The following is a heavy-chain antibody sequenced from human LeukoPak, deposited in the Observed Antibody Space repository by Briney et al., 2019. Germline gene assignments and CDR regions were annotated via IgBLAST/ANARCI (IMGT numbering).Heavy chain of an antibody. CDR3: AKTPTSTTYYDY. Sequence: AASVKVSCKASGYTFTGHYMHWVRQAPGQGLEWMGWINPRSGGTNYAQQFQGRVTMTRDTSISTAYMELSGLTSDDTAVYYCAKTPTSTTYYDYWGQGTLVTVSS. V-gene: IGHV1-2*02. D-gene: IGHD5-24*01. CDR2: INPRSGGT. J-gene: IGHJ4*02. CDR1: GYTFTGHY.